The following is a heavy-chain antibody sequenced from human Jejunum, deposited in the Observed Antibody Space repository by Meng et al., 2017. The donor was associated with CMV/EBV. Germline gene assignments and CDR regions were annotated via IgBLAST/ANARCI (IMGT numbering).Heavy chain of an antibody. CDR2: ISGSGGDT. J-gene: IGHJ4*02. D-gene: IGHD3-3*01. V-gene: IGHV3-23*01. Sequence: SGFTFKINFINWVRQAPGKGPEWVASISGSGGDTYYADSVKGRFTISRDNSKNTLYLQMNSLRAEDTAVYYCATHYDFWSGYYDYWGQGTLVTVSS. CDR3: ATHYDFWSGYYDY. CDR1: GFTFKINF.